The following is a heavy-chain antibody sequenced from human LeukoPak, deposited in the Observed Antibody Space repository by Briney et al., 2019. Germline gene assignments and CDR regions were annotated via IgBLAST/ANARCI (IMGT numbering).Heavy chain of an antibody. Sequence: PGGSLRLSCVASGFAFNTYVMSWVRQAPGKGLEWVAAINGGGSITYYADSVKGRFTISRDNSKNMVYLQMNSLRADDTAVYYCAKTAVVITFRFDDWGQGALVTVSS. V-gene: IGHV3-23*01. CDR1: GFAFNTYV. CDR3: AKTAVVITFRFDD. J-gene: IGHJ4*02. D-gene: IGHD4/OR15-4a*01. CDR2: INGGGSIT.